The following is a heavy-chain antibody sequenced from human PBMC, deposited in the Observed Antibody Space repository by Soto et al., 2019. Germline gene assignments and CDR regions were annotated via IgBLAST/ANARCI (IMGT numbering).Heavy chain of an antibody. D-gene: IGHD3-22*01. V-gene: IGHV4-39*01. Sequence: ASETLSLTCTVSGGSISSSSYYWGWIRQPPGKGLEWIGSIYYSGSTYYNPSLKSRVTISVDTSKNQFSPKLSSVTAADTAVYYCARHYYDSSLDSWFDPWRQGTLVTVSS. CDR3: ARHYYDSSLDSWFDP. J-gene: IGHJ5*02. CDR1: GGSISSSSYY. CDR2: IYYSGST.